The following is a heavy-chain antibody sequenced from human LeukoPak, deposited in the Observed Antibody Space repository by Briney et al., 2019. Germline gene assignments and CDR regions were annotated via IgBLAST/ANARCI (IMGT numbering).Heavy chain of an antibody. CDR3: ARHVVVVAADYFDY. CDR1: GGSISSYY. J-gene: IGHJ4*02. V-gene: IGHV4-59*01. Sequence: SETLSLTCTVSGGSISSYYWSWIRQPPGKGLEWIGYIYYSGSTNYNPSLKSRVTISVDTSKNQFSLKLSSVTAADTAVYYCARHVVVVAADYFDYWGQGTLVTVSS. CDR2: IYYSGST. D-gene: IGHD2-15*01.